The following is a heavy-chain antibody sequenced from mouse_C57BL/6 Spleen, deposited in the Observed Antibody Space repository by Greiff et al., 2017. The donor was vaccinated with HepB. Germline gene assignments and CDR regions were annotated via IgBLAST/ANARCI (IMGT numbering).Heavy chain of an antibody. J-gene: IGHJ4*01. CDR2: IDPETGGT. Sequence: QVQLQQSGAELVRPGASVTLSCKASGYTFTDYEMHWVKQTPVHGLEWIGAIDPETGGTAYNQKFKGKAILTADKSSSTAYMELRSLTSEDSAVYYCTRDYYGPYYAMDYWGQGTSVTVSS. CDR3: TRDYYGPYYAMDY. V-gene: IGHV1-15*01. D-gene: IGHD1-2*01. CDR1: GYTFTDYE.